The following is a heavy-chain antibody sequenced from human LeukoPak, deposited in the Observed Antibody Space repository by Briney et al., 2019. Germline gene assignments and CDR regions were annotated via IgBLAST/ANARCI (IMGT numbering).Heavy chain of an antibody. J-gene: IGHJ4*02. D-gene: IGHD1-26*01. Sequence: PGGCLRLSCAPCVYTPNSYGLHWVRPAPGTGLGWVADIWYDGSKKYYADVVKGRFTISRDDHKSTLYLQMNSLRAEDTAVYYCARDKWEGRSKLLDYWGQGTPVTVSS. V-gene: IGHV3-33*01. CDR1: VYTPNSYG. CDR2: IWYDGSKK. CDR3: ARDKWEGRSKLLDY.